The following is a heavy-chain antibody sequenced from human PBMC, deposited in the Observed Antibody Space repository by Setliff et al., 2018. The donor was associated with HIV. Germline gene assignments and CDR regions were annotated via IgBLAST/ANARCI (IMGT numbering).Heavy chain of an antibody. J-gene: IGHJ4*02. V-gene: IGHV3-21*01. Sequence: PGGSLRLSCAASGFSVSFSFMSWVRQAPGKGLEWVSSVSSTSTYRYYADSVQGRFTISRDNAKNSLYLQMDNLRAEDSGVYYCARDLNGGDFDYWGQGTQVTVSS. CDR1: GFSVSFSF. CDR2: VSSTSTYR. D-gene: IGHD2-21*01. CDR3: ARDLNGGDFDY.